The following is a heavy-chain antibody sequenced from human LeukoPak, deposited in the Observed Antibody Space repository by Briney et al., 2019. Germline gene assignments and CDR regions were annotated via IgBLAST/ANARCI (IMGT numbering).Heavy chain of an antibody. V-gene: IGHV4-38-2*02. CDR1: GYSISSGYY. Sequence: SETLSLTCTVAGYSISSGYYWCWIRQPPGKGLEGIANIFYTGNTYYNPSLKSRVTISIDTSKNQFSLRLNSVTATDTAVYYCARLNKPGWFDPWGQGTLVTVSS. CDR3: ARLNKPGWFDP. CDR2: IFYTGNT. D-gene: IGHD1-14*01. J-gene: IGHJ5*02.